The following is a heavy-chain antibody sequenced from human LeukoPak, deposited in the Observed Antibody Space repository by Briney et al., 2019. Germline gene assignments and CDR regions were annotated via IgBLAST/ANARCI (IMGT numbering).Heavy chain of an antibody. D-gene: IGHD3-3*01. V-gene: IGHV4-4*07. CDR1: GGSISTYY. Sequence: SETLSLTCTVSGGSISTYYWTWIRQPAGKGLEWIGRIYTSGSTNYNPSLKSRVTISLDTSKNQFSLKLSSATAADTAVYYCARASYYDFRKAFDIWGQGTMVTVSS. CDR3: ARASYYDFRKAFDI. J-gene: IGHJ3*02. CDR2: IYTSGST.